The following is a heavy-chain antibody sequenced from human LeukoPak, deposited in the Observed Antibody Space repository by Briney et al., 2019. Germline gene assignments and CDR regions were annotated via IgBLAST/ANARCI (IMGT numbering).Heavy chain of an antibody. V-gene: IGHV3-23*01. CDR1: GXAFSSYA. Sequence: PGGSLRLSWAVSGXAFSSYAMSWDRQAPGKGLGWVSTISGSGGTTYYADFVKGRFTISRDNSKNTLYLQMNSLRAEDTAVYYCAKPVAGTGYFDYWGQGSLVTVSS. D-gene: IGHD6-19*01. J-gene: IGHJ4*02. CDR3: AKPVAGTGYFDY. CDR2: ISGSGGTT.